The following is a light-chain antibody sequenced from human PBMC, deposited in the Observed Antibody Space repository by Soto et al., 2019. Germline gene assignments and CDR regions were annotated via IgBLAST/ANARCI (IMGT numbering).Light chain of an antibody. CDR1: QSIDNY. CDR3: QQYNNYFRT. V-gene: IGKV1-5*01. J-gene: IGKJ1*01. CDR2: VAS. Sequence: DILMTQSPSSLSASVGDRVTITCRAGQSIDNYLNWYQQKPGKAPKLLIYVASNLQSGVPSRFSGSASGTEFTLTISSLQPDDFATYYCQQYNNYFRTFGQGTKVDIK.